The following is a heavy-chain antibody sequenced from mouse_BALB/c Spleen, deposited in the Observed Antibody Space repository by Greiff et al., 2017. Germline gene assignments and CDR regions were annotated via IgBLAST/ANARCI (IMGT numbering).Heavy chain of an antibody. CDR3: ARGGGLLRLRAMDY. CDR2: ILPGSGST. D-gene: IGHD1-2*01. J-gene: IGHJ4*01. Sequence: QVQLQQSGAELMKPGASVKISCKATGYTFSSYWIEWVKQRPGHGLEWIGEILPGSGSTNYNEKFKGKATFTADTSSNTAYMQLSSLTSEDSAVYYCARGGGLLRLRAMDYWGQGTSVTVSS. V-gene: IGHV1-9*01. CDR1: GYTFSSYW.